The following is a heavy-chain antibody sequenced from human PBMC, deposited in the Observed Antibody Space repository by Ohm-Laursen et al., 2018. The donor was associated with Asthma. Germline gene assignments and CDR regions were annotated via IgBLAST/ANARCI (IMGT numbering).Heavy chain of an antibody. CDR2: IDREDSGGNT. CDR3: ARDGPSRAVQY. Sequence: SLRLSCAASGYSFSLYSIHWIRQAPGKGLEWVSVIDREDSGGNTYYADSVKGRFTISRDNSKNKVYLQMNSLKDADTDVYYCARDGPSRAVQYWGQGTLVTVSS. CDR1: GYSFSLYS. J-gene: IGHJ1*01. V-gene: IGHV3-NL1*01.